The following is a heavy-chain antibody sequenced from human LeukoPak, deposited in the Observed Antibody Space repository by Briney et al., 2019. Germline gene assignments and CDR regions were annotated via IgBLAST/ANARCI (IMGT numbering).Heavy chain of an antibody. CDR1: AGSNSSNTW. CDR2: TYHSGST. Sequence: SQTLSLNGAGSAGSNSSNTWWCRVGQPPGKGLARSGETYHSGSTNYHPPLKSRVTISVDKAKSQCSLKLSSVTAADTAVYYCARIMGRGYCISTSCRGDWFDPWGQGTLVTVSS. D-gene: IGHD2-2*01. CDR3: ARIMGRGYCISTSCRGDWFDP. V-gene: IGHV4-4*02. J-gene: IGHJ5*02.